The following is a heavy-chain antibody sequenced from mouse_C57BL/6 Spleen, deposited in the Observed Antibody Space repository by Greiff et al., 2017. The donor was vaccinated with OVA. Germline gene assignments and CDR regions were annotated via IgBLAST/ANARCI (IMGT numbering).Heavy chain of an antibody. CDR3: TTRGYGNYYAMDY. V-gene: IGHV14-1*01. CDR2: IDPEDGDT. J-gene: IGHJ4*01. Sequence: EVQLQQSGAELVRPGASVKLSCTASGFNIKDYYMHWVKQRPEQGLEWIGRIDPEDGDTEYAPKFQGKATMTADTSSNTAYLQLSSLTSEDTAVYYCTTRGYGNYYAMDYWGQGTSVTVSS. CDR1: GFNIKDYY. D-gene: IGHD2-10*02.